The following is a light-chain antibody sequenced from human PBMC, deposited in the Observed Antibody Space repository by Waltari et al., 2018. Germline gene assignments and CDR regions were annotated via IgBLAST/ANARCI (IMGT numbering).Light chain of an antibody. CDR1: QSVRGT. V-gene: IGKV3-20*01. J-gene: IGKJ1*01. Sequence: EIVLTQSPGTLSLSPGERATLSCRASQSVRGTLAWYQQKPGQPPRLLIYSASIRATGIPDIVSGSGSGKDFTLNISRLEPEDFAVYYCQHYVRLPGTFGQGTKVEIK. CDR2: SAS. CDR3: QHYVRLPGT.